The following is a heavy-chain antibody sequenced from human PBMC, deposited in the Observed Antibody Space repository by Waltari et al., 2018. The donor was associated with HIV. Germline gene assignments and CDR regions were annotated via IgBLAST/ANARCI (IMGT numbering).Heavy chain of an antibody. D-gene: IGHD2-2*01. CDR3: AKITSTSWYYYGMDV. Sequence: EVQLLESGGGLVQPGGSLRLSCAASGFTFSTYAMSWVRPAPGKGLEWFYGISYSGGSTYYADSVKGRFTISRDNSKNTLYLQMNSLRAEDTAVYYCAKITSTSWYYYGMDVWGQGTT. V-gene: IGHV3-23*01. J-gene: IGHJ6*02. CDR1: GFTFSTYA. CDR2: ISYSGGST.